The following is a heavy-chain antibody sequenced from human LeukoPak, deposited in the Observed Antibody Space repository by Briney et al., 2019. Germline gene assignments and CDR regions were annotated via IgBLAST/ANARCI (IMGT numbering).Heavy chain of an antibody. CDR1: GFTFRNYW. D-gene: IGHD4-23*01. CDR3: ARVREDTVVTTRCFDY. V-gene: IGHV3-7*01. Sequence: PGGSLRLSCAASGFTFRNYWMSWVRQAPGKGLEWVANINQEGSAKYHVDSVKGRFTISRDNAKNSLYLQMNSLRAEDTAVYYCARVREDTVVTTRCFDYWGQGTLVTVSS. CDR2: INQEGSAK. J-gene: IGHJ4*02.